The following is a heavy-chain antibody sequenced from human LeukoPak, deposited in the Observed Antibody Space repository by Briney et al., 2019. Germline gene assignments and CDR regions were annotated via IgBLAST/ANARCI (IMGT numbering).Heavy chain of an antibody. J-gene: IGHJ5*02. CDR3: ARWDCSSTSCSSGWFDP. V-gene: IGHV4-34*01. Sequence: SETLSLTCAVYGGSFSGYYWSWIRQPPGKGLEWIGEINHSGSTNYNPSLRSRVTISVDTSKNQFSLKLSSVTAADTAVYYCARWDCSSTSCSSGWFDPWGQGTLVTVSS. CDR2: INHSGST. D-gene: IGHD2-2*01. CDR1: GGSFSGYY.